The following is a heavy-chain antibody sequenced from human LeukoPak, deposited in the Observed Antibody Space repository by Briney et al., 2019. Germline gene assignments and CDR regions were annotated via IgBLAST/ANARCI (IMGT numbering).Heavy chain of an antibody. CDR3: ARDRWFDP. J-gene: IGHJ5*02. Sequence: SETLSLTCSVSDGSINSYYWNWIRRPPGKGLEWIGYIYYNGNTNYSPSLKSRVTMSVDTSKNLFSLKVSSVTAADTAVYYCARDRWFDPWGQGILVTVSS. CDR1: DGSINSYY. CDR2: IYYNGNT. V-gene: IGHV4-59*01.